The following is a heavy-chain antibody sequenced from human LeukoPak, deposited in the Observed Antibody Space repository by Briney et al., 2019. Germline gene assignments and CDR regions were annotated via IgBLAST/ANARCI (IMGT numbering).Heavy chain of an antibody. CDR2: ISGSGGST. CDR3: ITDPGAWEPI. J-gene: IGHJ3*02. CDR1: GFTFSSYA. V-gene: IGHV3-23*01. D-gene: IGHD1-26*01. Sequence: GGSLRLSCAASGFTFSSYAMSWVRQAPGKGLEWVSAISGSGGSTYYADSVKGRFTISRDNSKNTLCLQMNRLKTEDTAVYYCITDPGAWEPIWGQGTMVTVSS.